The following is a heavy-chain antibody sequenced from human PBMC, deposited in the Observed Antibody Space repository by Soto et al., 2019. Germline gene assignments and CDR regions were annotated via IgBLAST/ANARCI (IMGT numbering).Heavy chain of an antibody. CDR1: ACKSVDYY. D-gene: IGHD6-6*01. CDR3: AREGHRSSPRRGFDP. V-gene: IGHV4-59*01. J-gene: IGHJ5*02. Sequence: SVIMPLCCSVSACKSVDYYLSLILQHPGKGLEWIGYIYYSGSTNYNPSLKSRVTISVDTSKNQFSLKLSSVTAADTAVYYCAREGHRSSPRRGFDPWGQANLVSGSS. CDR2: IYYSGST.